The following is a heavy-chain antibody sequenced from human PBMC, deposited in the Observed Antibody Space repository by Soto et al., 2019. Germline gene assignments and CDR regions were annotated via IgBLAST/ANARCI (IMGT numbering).Heavy chain of an antibody. D-gene: IGHD5-12*01. CDR3: AGQMDRYSGYDSAFDI. CDR2: ISAYNGNT. Sequence: ASVKVSCKASGYTFTSYGISWVRQAPGQGLEWKGWISAYNGNTNYAQKLQGRVTMTTDTSTSTAYMELRSLRSDDTAVYYCAGQMDRYSGYDSAFDIWGQGTMVTVSS. V-gene: IGHV1-18*01. CDR1: GYTFTSYG. J-gene: IGHJ3*02.